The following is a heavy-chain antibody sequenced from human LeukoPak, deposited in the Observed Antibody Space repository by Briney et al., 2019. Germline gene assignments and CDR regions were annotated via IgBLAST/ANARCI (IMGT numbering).Heavy chain of an antibody. CDR3: ARWLYNSGWAIDY. Sequence: GGSLRLSCTASGFTFSTYYMAWVRQAPGKGLEWVANIRQDGSGKFYADSAKGRFTISRDNAKNSLFLQMNSLRAEDTAVYFCARWLYNSGWAIDYWGQGTLVTVSS. D-gene: IGHD6-19*01. CDR2: IRQDGSGK. CDR1: GFTFSTYY. V-gene: IGHV3-7*01. J-gene: IGHJ4*02.